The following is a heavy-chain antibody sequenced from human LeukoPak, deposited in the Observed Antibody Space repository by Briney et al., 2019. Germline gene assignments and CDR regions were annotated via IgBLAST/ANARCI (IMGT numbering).Heavy chain of an antibody. CDR2: INPTGGST. CDR1: GYSFTSYY. D-gene: IGHD2-15*01. Sequence: ASVKVSCKASGYSFTSYYMHWVRQAPGQGLEWMGIINPTGGSTKYAQKFQGRVTMTRDMSTSTFYMELSSLRSEDTAVYYCARGLCSGGSCYLMDYWGQGTLVTVSS. J-gene: IGHJ4*02. V-gene: IGHV1-46*01. CDR3: ARGLCSGGSCYLMDY.